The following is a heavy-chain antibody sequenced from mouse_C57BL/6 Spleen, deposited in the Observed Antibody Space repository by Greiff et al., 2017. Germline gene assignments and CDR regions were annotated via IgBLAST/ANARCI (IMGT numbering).Heavy chain of an antibody. Sequence: VQGVESGPGLVQPSQSLSITCTVSGFSLTSYGVHWVRQSPGKGLEWLGVIWRGGSTDYNAAFMSRLSITKDNSKSQVFFKMNSLEADDTAIYYCAQGGYSNYGEGAMDYWGQGTSVTVSS. CDR1: GFSLTSYG. V-gene: IGHV2-5*01. CDR2: IWRGGST. D-gene: IGHD2-5*01. CDR3: AQGGYSNYGEGAMDY. J-gene: IGHJ4*01.